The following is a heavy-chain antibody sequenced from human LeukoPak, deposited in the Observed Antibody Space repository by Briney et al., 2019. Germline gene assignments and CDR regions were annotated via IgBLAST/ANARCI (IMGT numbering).Heavy chain of an antibody. CDR1: GYSFTSYW. J-gene: IGHJ6*02. CDR2: IYPGDSDT. V-gene: IGHV5-51*01. Sequence: GESLKISCKGSGYSFTSYWIGWVRQMPGKGLVWMGIIYPGDSDTRYSPSFQGQVTISADKSISTAYLQWSSLKASDTAMYYCASLTAAGSWDYGMDVWGQGTTVTVSS. CDR3: ASLTAAGSWDYGMDV. D-gene: IGHD6-13*01.